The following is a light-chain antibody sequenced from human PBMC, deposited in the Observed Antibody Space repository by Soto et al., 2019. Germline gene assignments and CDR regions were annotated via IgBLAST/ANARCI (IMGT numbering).Light chain of an antibody. Sequence: QSWLSPPASAFGAPGPAINLSCTGNNRYVGGYNYVSWYQQHPGKAPRLMIYDVTNRPSGVSDRFSGSKSGNTASLTISGLQAEDEADYYCSSYRRGSTYVFGTGTKVTVL. J-gene: IGLJ1*01. CDR1: NRYVGGYNY. V-gene: IGLV2-14*03. CDR3: SSYRRGSTYV. CDR2: DVT.